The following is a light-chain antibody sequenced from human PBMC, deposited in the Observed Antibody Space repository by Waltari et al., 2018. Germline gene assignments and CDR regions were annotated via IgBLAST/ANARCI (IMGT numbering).Light chain of an antibody. CDR3: QQYENLPLT. J-gene: IGKJ4*01. V-gene: IGKV1-33*01. CDR1: QDINKN. Sequence: DIQMTQAPSSLSASVGDRVTITCQASQDINKNLNWFQQKPGKAPKVLIYDASNLRTGVPLRFSGSGSGTHFTFTISSLQPEDIATYDCQQYENLPLTFGGGTKVGIK. CDR2: DAS.